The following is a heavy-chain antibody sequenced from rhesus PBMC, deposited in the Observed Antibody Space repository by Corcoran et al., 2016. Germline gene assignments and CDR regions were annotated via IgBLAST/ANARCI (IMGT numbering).Heavy chain of an antibody. CDR2: VDPEDSEG. CDR3: ATPHSSWSFDY. Sequence: EVQLVQSGAEVKKPGASVKISCKASGYTFTDYYLHWVRQAPGKGLEWMGRVDPEDSEGIHPQKFQDIVTITADTSTDTAYMELSSLRSEDTAVYYCATPHSSWSFDYWGQGVLVTVSS. V-gene: IGHV1-111*02. D-gene: IGHD6-13*01. CDR1: GYTFTDYY. J-gene: IGHJ4*01.